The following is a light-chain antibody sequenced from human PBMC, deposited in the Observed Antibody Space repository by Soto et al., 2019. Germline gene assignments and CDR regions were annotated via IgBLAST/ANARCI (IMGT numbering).Light chain of an antibody. J-gene: IGKJ5*01. CDR2: HAS. V-gene: IGKV1-33*01. CDR1: QAITKN. CDR3: QHYHNLPPRVT. Sequence: DIEMTQSPSALSASVGDRVTITCQSRQAITKNLNWYQQKPGKAPKLLVYHASNLETGVPSRFSGSGSGTDFTFTISSLQPEDFGTYYGQHYHNLPPRVTFGQGTRLE.